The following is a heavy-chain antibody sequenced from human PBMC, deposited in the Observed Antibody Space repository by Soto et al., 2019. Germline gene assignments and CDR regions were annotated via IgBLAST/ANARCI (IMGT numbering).Heavy chain of an antibody. Sequence: VASVKVSCKASGYTFTSYYMHWVRQAPGQGLGWMGIINPSGGSTSYAQKFQGRVTMTRDTSTSTVYMELSSLRSEDTAVYYCARGEGYDRKGNWFDPWGQGTLVTVSS. J-gene: IGHJ5*02. CDR2: INPSGGST. D-gene: IGHD3-22*01. CDR3: ARGEGYDRKGNWFDP. CDR1: GYTFTSYY. V-gene: IGHV1-46*01.